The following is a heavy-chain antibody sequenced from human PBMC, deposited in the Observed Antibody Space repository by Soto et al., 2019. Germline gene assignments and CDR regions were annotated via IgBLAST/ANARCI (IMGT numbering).Heavy chain of an antibody. Sequence: ASVKVFCTASGYTFTSYTMHWVRQAPGQRLEWMGWINPGKGHTKYSQKFQGRVTITRDTSASTAYMYLSSLRSEDTAVYYCARDLGGSGSSWAWGQGTLVTVSS. V-gene: IGHV1-3*01. J-gene: IGHJ5*02. CDR1: GYTFTSYT. D-gene: IGHD3-10*01. CDR2: INPGKGHT. CDR3: ARDLGGSGSSWA.